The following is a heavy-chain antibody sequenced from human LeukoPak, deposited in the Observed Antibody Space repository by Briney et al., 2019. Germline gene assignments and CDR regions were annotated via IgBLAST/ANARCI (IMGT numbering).Heavy chain of an antibody. CDR1: GFTFSSYD. J-gene: IGHJ4*02. Sequence: PGGSLRLSCAASGFTFSSYDMHWVRQVTGKSLEWVSAIGTADDTYYLGSVKGRFTISRDNVRSSLYLQMGTLRAEDTAVYYCARAGTNTWYALGLWGQGTLVTVSS. D-gene: IGHD2-2*01. V-gene: IGHV3-13*01. CDR2: IGTADDT. CDR3: ARAGTNTWYALGL.